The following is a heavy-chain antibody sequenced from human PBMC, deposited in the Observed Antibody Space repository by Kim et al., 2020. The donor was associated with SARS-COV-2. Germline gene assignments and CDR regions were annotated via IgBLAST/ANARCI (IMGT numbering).Heavy chain of an antibody. CDR2: SEK. Sequence: SEKYYVDSVKGRVKISRDNAKNSLYLQMNSLRGEDTAVYYCARDNNYRVDVWGQGTTVTV. J-gene: IGHJ6*02. V-gene: IGHV3-7*01. CDR3: ARDNNYRVDV.